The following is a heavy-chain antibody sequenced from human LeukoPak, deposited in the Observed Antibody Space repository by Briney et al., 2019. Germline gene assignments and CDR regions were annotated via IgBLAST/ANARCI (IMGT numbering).Heavy chain of an antibody. J-gene: IGHJ3*02. Sequence: SETLSLTCTVSGGSISSYYWNWIRQPPGKGLEWIGYIYYSGSTNYNPSLKSRVTISVDTSKNQLSLELTSVTAADTAVYYCARDLSQVGVVTLGASDIWGQGTMVTVSS. CDR1: GGSISSYY. CDR2: IYYSGST. CDR3: ARDLSQVGVVTLGASDI. D-gene: IGHD3-3*01. V-gene: IGHV4-59*01.